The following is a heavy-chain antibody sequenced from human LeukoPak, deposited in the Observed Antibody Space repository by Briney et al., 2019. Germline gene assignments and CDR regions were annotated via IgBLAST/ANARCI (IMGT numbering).Heavy chain of an antibody. CDR1: GGSISSGGYY. CDR3: AREDSGSYHPFDY. J-gene: IGHJ4*02. D-gene: IGHD1-26*01. V-gene: IGHV4-31*03. CDR2: IYYSGST. Sequence: PSETLSLTCTVSGGSISSGGYYWSWIRQHPGKGLEWIGYIYYSGSTYYNPSLKSRVTISVDTSKNQFSLKLSSVTAADTAVYYCAREDSGSYHPFDYWGQGTLVTVSS.